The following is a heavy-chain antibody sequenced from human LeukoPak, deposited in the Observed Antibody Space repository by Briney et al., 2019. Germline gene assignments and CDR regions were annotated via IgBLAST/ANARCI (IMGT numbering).Heavy chain of an antibody. V-gene: IGHV3-23*01. CDR2: ISGSGGST. CDR3: AKDGSGSYSNYYYYYYFMDV. Sequence: GGSLRLSCAASGFTFSSYAMSWVRQAPGKGLEWVSAISGSGGSTYYADSVKGRFTISRDNSKNTLYLEMSSLRPEDTAVYYCAKDGSGSYSNYYYYYYFMDVWGKGTTVTVSS. D-gene: IGHD1-26*01. CDR1: GFTFSSYA. J-gene: IGHJ6*03.